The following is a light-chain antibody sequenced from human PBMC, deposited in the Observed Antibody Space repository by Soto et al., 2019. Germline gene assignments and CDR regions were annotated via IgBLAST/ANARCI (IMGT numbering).Light chain of an antibody. CDR1: SSNIAINT. J-gene: IGLJ3*02. CDR3: ATWDDSLTGLV. V-gene: IGLV1-44*01. Sequence: QSVLTQPPSTSGTPGQRVTISCSGSSSNIAINTVNWYQVLPGTAPKLLMYSNNQRPSGVPARFSGSRSGTSASLAISGLQSEDEGDYYCATWDDSLTGLVFGGGTKLTVL. CDR2: SNN.